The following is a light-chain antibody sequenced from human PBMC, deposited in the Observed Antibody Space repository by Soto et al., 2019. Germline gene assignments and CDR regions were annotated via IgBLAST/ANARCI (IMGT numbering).Light chain of an antibody. V-gene: IGKV3-11*01. CDR1: QNVSSR. CDR3: QQRRDWPPIT. J-gene: IGKJ5*01. CDR2: DAS. Sequence: EIVLTQSPATLSLSPGERATLSCRASQNVSSRLAWYQQKPGQAPRLLIYDASNRATGIPARFSGSGSGTDFTLTISSLEPEDFAVYYCQQRRDWPPITFGQGTRLEIK.